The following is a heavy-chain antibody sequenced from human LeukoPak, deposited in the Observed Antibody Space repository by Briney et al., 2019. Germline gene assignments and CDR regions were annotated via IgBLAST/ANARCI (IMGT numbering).Heavy chain of an antibody. V-gene: IGHV3-9*01. CDR1: GFIFNNYA. CDR3: LRDLNWSLDQ. J-gene: IGHJ4*02. CDR2: ISWNSGTI. D-gene: IGHD1-20*01. Sequence: PGRSLRLSCAGSGFIFNNYAMHWVRQPPGKGLEWVSGISWNSGTIDYADSVRGRFTISRDNAKNSLYLQMDSLRAEDTAVYYCLRDLNWSLDQWGQGTLVTVSS.